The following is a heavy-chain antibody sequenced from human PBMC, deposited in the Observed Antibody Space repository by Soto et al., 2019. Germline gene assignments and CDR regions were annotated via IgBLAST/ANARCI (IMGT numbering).Heavy chain of an antibody. CDR3: ARDQTYYYDSSGRNWFDP. V-gene: IGHV1-3*04. Sequence: ASVKVSCKTSGYTFISYGLHWVRQAPGQRLEWMGWINTGDGNTKYSPKFQGRVTITRDTSATTVHMELSSLRSGDTAVYYCARDQTYYYDSSGRNWFDPWGQGTLVTVSS. J-gene: IGHJ5*02. D-gene: IGHD3-22*01. CDR2: INTGDGNT. CDR1: GYTFISYG.